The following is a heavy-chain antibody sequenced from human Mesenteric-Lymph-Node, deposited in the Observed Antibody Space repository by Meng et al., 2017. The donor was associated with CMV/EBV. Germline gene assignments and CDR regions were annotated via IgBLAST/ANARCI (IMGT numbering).Heavy chain of an antibody. CDR3: AQGGYCSSTSCYNLGWFAP. D-gene: IGHD2-2*03. J-gene: IGHJ5*02. CDR2: IRYDGSSK. CDR1: GFTFSDYY. Sequence: GESLKISCIASGFTFSDYYMRWIRQAPGKGLEWVAFIRYDGSSKYYADSVKGRFTISRDNSENTLYLQLNSLRAEDTAVYYCAQGGYCSSTSCYNLGWFAPWGQGTLVTVSS. V-gene: IGHV3-30*02.